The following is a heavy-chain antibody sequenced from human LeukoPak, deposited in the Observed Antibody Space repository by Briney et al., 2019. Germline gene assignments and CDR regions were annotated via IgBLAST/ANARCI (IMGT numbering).Heavy chain of an antibody. Sequence: PGRSLLLSGAASGFTFSSDGMHGVRQAPGKGLGWGAVIWYDGSNKYYADSVKGRFTISRDNSKNTLYLQMNSLRAEDTAVYYCARGEIDIVVVPAATNNFDYWGQGTLVTVSS. CDR1: GFTFSSDG. V-gene: IGHV3-33*01. D-gene: IGHD2-2*01. J-gene: IGHJ4*02. CDR3: ARGEIDIVVVPAATNNFDY. CDR2: IWYDGSNK.